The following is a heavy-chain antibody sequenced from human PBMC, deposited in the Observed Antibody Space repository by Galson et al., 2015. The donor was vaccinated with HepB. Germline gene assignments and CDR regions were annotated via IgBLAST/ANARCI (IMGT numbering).Heavy chain of an antibody. D-gene: IGHD1-26*01. CDR2: TRNKANSYTT. Sequence: SLRLSCAASGFTFSDHYMDWVRQAPGKGLEWVGRTRNKANSYTTEYAASVKGRFTISRDDSKNSLYLQMNSLKTEDTAVYYCARDPRFSGSSRRGYYYGMDVWGQGTTVTVSS. CDR3: ARDPRFSGSSRRGYYYGMDV. V-gene: IGHV3-72*01. J-gene: IGHJ6*02. CDR1: GFTFSDHY.